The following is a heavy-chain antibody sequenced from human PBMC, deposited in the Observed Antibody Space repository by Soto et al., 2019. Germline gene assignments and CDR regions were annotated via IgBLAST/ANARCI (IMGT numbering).Heavy chain of an antibody. Sequence: SQTLSLTCAITGDSVSSNSAAWNWIRQSPSRGLEWLGRTYYRSKWYHDYAVSVRSRITINPDTSKNQFSLQLNSVTPDDTAVYSCARDRYSNTYFDYWGQGTLVTVSS. CDR2: TYYRSKWYH. V-gene: IGHV6-1*01. CDR1: GDSVSSNSAA. D-gene: IGHD4-4*01. J-gene: IGHJ4*02. CDR3: ARDRYSNTYFDY.